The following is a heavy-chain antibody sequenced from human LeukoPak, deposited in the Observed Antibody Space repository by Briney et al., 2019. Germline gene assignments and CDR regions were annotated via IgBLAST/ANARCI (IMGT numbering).Heavy chain of an antibody. V-gene: IGHV3-74*01. J-gene: IGHJ4*02. Sequence: GGSLRLSCAASGFTFSSYWMHWVRQAPGKGLVWVSRINSDGSSTSYADSVKGRFTISRDNAKNTLYLQMNSLRAEDTAVYYCARGVYYYDSSGTVDYWGQGTLVTVSS. CDR1: GFTFSSYW. CDR2: INSDGSST. CDR3: ARGVYYYDSSGTVDY. D-gene: IGHD3-22*01.